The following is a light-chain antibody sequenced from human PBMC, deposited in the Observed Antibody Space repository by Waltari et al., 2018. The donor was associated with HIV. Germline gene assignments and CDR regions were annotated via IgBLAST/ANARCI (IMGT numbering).Light chain of an antibody. Sequence: SYDLTQPPSVSVSPGQTARLTCSGAALTKQYVYWYQQKQGQAPVLVISKDNERPSGIPSRFSGFSSGTTVTLTISGVQAEDEADYYCQSADNSGTYDVVFGGGTKLTVL. J-gene: IGLJ2*01. CDR3: QSADNSGTYDVV. V-gene: IGLV3-25*03. CDR1: ALTKQY. CDR2: KDN.